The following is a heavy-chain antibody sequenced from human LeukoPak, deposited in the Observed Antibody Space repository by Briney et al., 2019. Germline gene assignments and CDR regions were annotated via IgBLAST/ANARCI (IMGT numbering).Heavy chain of an antibody. CDR2: ISSSSTYI. CDR3: AKDRSALELLWFGANYYYYMDV. CDR1: GFTFSSYS. V-gene: IGHV3-21*04. D-gene: IGHD3-10*01. J-gene: IGHJ6*03. Sequence: GGSLRLSCAASGFTFSSYSMNWVRQAPGKGLEWVSAISSSSTYIYYADSVKGRFTISRDNSKNTLYLQMNSLRAEDTAVYYCAKDRSALELLWFGANYYYYMDVWGKGTTVTISS.